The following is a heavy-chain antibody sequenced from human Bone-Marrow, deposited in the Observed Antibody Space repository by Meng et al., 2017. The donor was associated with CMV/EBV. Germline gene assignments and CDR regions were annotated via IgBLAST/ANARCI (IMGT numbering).Heavy chain of an antibody. D-gene: IGHD2-15*01. CDR2: TYHSGST. J-gene: IGHJ4*02. CDR1: GVSISNNHYY. V-gene: IGHV4-39*07. Sequence: ESLKISCTVSGVSISNNHYYWGWIRQPPGKGLEWIGSTYHSGSTFYNPSLNSRVIMTVDTSKNLFSLKLTSVTAADTAVYYCARDSGYLVGAAFDYWGQGMLVTVYS. CDR3: ARDSGYLVGAAFDY.